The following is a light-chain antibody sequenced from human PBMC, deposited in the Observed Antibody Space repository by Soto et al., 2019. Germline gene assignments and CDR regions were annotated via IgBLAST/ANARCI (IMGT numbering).Light chain of an antibody. CDR3: QHYNSYSEA. Sequence: DIQMTQSPSSLSASVEDRVIITCRASQSIRNHLNWYQQKPGKAPKLLIFAASSLQSGVPSRFSGSRSGPDFTLTISSLQPEDFATYYCQHYNSYSEAFGQGTKVDI. V-gene: IGKV1-39*01. CDR2: AAS. CDR1: QSIRNH. J-gene: IGKJ1*01.